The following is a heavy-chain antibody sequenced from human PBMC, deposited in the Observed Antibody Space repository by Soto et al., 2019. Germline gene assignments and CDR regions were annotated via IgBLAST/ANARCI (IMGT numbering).Heavy chain of an antibody. D-gene: IGHD4-17*01. CDR3: AREGYGDYGKPFDY. CDR1: GYTFTSYA. CDR2: INAGNGNT. Sequence: ASVKVSCKASGYTFTSYAMHWVRQAPGQRLEWMGWINAGNGNTKYSQKFQGRVTITGDTSASTAYMELSSLRSEDTAVYYCAREGYGDYGKPFDYWGQGTLVTVSA. J-gene: IGHJ4*02. V-gene: IGHV1-3*01.